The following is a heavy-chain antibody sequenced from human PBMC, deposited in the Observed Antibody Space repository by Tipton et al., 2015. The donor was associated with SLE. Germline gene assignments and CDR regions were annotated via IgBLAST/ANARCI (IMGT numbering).Heavy chain of an antibody. D-gene: IGHD6-19*01. CDR1: GFTFSSYW. CDR2: IKQDGSEK. V-gene: IGHV3-7*03. J-gene: IGHJ3*02. Sequence: SLRLSCAASGFTFSSYWMSWVRQAPGKGLEWVANIKQDGSEKYYVDSVKGRFTISRDNAKNSLYLQMNSLRAEDTAVYYCARDGLAVAGTYGAFDIWGQGTMVTVSS. CDR3: ARDGLAVAGTYGAFDI.